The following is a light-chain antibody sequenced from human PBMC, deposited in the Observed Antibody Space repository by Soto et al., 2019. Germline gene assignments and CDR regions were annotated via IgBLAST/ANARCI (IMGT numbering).Light chain of an antibody. V-gene: IGLV2-8*01. CDR3: SSYAGSNNGV. CDR1: SSDVGGYNY. Sequence: QSALTQPPSASGSPGQSVTISCTGTSSDVGGYNYVSWYQQHPGKAPKLMIYEVSKRPSGVPDRFSGSKSGNTASLTVSGLQAEDEGDYYCSSYAGSNNGVFGGGTQLTVL. CDR2: EVS. J-gene: IGLJ3*02.